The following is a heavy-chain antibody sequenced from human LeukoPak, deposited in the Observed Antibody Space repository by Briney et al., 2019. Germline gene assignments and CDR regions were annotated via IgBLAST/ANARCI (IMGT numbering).Heavy chain of an antibody. CDR1: GFIFSSYG. CDR3: ARTNYYDSSGYPHGGSFDY. D-gene: IGHD3-22*01. Sequence: PGGSLRLSCAASGFIFSSYGMNWVRQAPGKGLEWVSSIGSNSGYIYYADSVKGRFTISRDNAKDSLYLQMNSLRAEDTAVYYCARTNYYDSSGYPHGGSFDYWGQGTLVTVSS. V-gene: IGHV3-21*01. J-gene: IGHJ4*02. CDR2: IGSNSGYI.